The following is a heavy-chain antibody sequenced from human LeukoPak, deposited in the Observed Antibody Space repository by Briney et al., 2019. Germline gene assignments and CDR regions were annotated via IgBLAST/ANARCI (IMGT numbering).Heavy chain of an antibody. CDR2: MYRDGTT. CDR3: ASGSGVYMFFDC. CDR1: GFTVSANY. Sequence: KAGGSLRLSCAASGFTVSANYMSWVLQAPGKGLEWVSVMYRDGTTYYTESVKGRFTLSRDYSRSTLYLQMNSLRAEDTAVYYCASGSGVYMFFDCWGQGTLVTVSS. D-gene: IGHD3-10*01. V-gene: IGHV3-53*01. J-gene: IGHJ4*02.